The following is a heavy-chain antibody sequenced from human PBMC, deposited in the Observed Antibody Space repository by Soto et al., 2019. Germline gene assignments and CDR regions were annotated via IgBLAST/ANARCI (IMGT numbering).Heavy chain of an antibody. CDR2: IYYSGST. Sequence: PSETLSLTCTVSGGSISSYYWSWIRQPPGKGLEWIGYIYYSGSTNYNPSLKSRVTISVDMSKNQFSLKLSSVTAADTAVYYCARYGSGSYPGYYYGMDVWGQGTTVT. J-gene: IGHJ6*02. CDR3: ARYGSGSYPGYYYGMDV. CDR1: GGSISSYY. D-gene: IGHD3-10*01. V-gene: IGHV4-59*01.